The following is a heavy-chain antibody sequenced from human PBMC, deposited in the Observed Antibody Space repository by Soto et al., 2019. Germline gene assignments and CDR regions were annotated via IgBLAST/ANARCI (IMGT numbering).Heavy chain of an antibody. Sequence: GGSLRLSCAASGFTFSAYGMHWVRQAPGKGLEWVAVISYGGSNKYYADSVKGRFTISRDNSKNTLYLQMNSLRAEDTAVYFCAKVTFSGDYYYSYGLDVWGQGTTVTVSS. CDR2: ISYGGSNK. CDR3: AKVTFSGDYYYSYGLDV. J-gene: IGHJ6*02. CDR1: GFTFSAYG. V-gene: IGHV3-30*18. D-gene: IGHD1-26*01.